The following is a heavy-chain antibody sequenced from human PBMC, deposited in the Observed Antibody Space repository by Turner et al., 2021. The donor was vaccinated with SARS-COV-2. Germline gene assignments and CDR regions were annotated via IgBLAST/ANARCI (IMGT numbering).Heavy chain of an antibody. Sequence: QVQLVESGGGVVQPGRSLRLSCAASGFTFSSDGMHWVRQAPGKGLEWVAVIAYDGSNKYYADSVKGRFTISRDNSKNTLYLQMNSLRAEDTAVYYCATRIVVVVTATNAFDYWGQGTLVTVSS. CDR3: ATRIVVVVTATNAFDY. CDR2: IAYDGSNK. CDR1: GFTFSSDG. V-gene: IGHV3-30*03. D-gene: IGHD2-15*01. J-gene: IGHJ4*02.